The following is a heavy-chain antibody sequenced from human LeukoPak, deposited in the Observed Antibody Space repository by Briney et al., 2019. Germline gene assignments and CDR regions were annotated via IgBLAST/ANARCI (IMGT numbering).Heavy chain of an antibody. D-gene: IGHD3-9*01. CDR1: GDSVSSNTAA. J-gene: IGHJ2*01. CDR3: ARERSYDILTGYFSGWYFDL. V-gene: IGHV6-1*01. Sequence: SQTLSLTCAISGDSVSSNTAAWNWIRQSPSRGLEWLGRTYCRSKWYNGYAVSVKSRITINADTSKNQFSLQLNSVTPEDTAVYYCARERSYDILTGYFSGWYFDLWGRGTLVTVSS. CDR2: TYCRSKWYN.